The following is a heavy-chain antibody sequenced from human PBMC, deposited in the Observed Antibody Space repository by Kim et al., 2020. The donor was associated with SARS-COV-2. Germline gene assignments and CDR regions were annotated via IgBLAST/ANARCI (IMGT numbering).Heavy chain of an antibody. J-gene: IGHJ5*02. CDR1: GFTFSIYA. V-gene: IGHV3-30-3*01. Sequence: GGSLRLSCAASGFTFSIYAMHWVRQAPGKGLEWVAFISYDGSNKYYADSVKGRFTISRDNSKNTLYLQMNSLRPEDTSVYYCARDRMAGTACFDPWGQGTLVTVSS. D-gene: IGHD6-19*01. CDR2: ISYDGSNK. CDR3: ARDRMAGTACFDP.